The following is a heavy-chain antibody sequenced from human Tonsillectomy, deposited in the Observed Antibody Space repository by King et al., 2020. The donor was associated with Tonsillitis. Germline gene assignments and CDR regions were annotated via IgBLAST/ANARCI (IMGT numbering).Heavy chain of an antibody. Sequence: VQLVESGGGLVQPGGSLRLSCAASGFTFSSYWMSWVRQAPGKGLEWVANIKQDGSEKYYVDSVKGRFTISRDNAKNSLYLQMNSLSAEDTAVYYCARFNYIRAFDIWGQGTMVTVSS. D-gene: IGHD4-11*01. V-gene: IGHV3-7*01. CDR1: GFTFSSYW. CDR2: IKQDGSEK. J-gene: IGHJ3*02. CDR3: ARFNYIRAFDI.